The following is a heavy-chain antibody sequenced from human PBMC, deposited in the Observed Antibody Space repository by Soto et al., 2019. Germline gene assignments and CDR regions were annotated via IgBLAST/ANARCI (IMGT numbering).Heavy chain of an antibody. CDR1: GYPVTAYY. J-gene: IGHJ3*02. CDR3: ARGGGVGVAGSAAFEM. D-gene: IGHD3-3*01. V-gene: IGHV1-2*02. CDR2: INPATGAA. Sequence: QLHLVQSGAVVKKPGASVTVSCSASGYPVTAYYMHWVRQAPGRGLEWMGGINPATGAAKDTQTFQGRVTMTRDTSTSTVFMELSGLTSEDTAVFYWARGGGVGVAGSAAFEMWGQGTLVTVSS.